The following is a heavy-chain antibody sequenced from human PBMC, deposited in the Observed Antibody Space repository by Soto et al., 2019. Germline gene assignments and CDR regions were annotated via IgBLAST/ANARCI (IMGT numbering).Heavy chain of an antibody. D-gene: IGHD1-26*01. J-gene: IGHJ5*01. CDR1: GFAFNKFG. CDR2: ISYDGSYQ. V-gene: IGHV3-30*03. CDR3: ARLGGEYSRKWYWFDS. Sequence: QVQLVESGGGVVQPGTSLRLSCEASGFAFNKFGMHWVRQAPGKGLEWVAFISYDGSYQYYADSVQGRLTITRDNAQKSLYLEMDSLRDEDTAVYYCARLGGEYSRKWYWFDSWGQGTQVTVSS.